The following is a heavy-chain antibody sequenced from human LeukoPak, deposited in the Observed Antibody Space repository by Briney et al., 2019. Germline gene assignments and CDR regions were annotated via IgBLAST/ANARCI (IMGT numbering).Heavy chain of an antibody. CDR3: ARMIFGVVNPLDY. Sequence: GASVKVSCKASGYTFTSYDINWVRQATGQGLEWMGWMHPNSGNTGYAQNFQGRVTMTRNTSISTAYMELSSLRSEDTAVYSCARMIFGVVNPLDYWGQGTLVTVSS. J-gene: IGHJ4*02. CDR2: MHPNSGNT. D-gene: IGHD3-3*01. V-gene: IGHV1-8*01. CDR1: GYTFTSYD.